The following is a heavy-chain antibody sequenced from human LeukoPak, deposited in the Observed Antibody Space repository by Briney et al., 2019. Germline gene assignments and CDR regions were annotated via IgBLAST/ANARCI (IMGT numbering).Heavy chain of an antibody. Sequence: GASVKVSCKASGYTFTSYGISWMRQAPGQGLEWMGWISGYNGNTNYAEKVEGRVTMTRDTSTSTAYMELRSLRSDDTAVYYCARGITVADDHWGQGTLVTVSS. J-gene: IGHJ5*02. CDR3: ARGITVADDH. V-gene: IGHV1-18*01. CDR1: GYTFTSYG. D-gene: IGHD6-19*01. CDR2: ISGYNGNT.